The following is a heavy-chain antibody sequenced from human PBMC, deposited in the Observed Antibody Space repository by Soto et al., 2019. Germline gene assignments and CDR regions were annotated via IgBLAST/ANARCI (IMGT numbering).Heavy chain of an antibody. CDR3: AREEDDSSGYPDY. V-gene: IGHV3-30-3*01. J-gene: IGHJ4*02. D-gene: IGHD3-22*01. CDR1: GFTFSSYA. Sequence: QVQLVESGGGVVQPGRSLRLSCAASGFTFSSYAMHWVRQAPGKGLEWVAVISYDGSNKYYADSVKGRFTISRDNSKNTLYLQMNSLRAEDTAVYYRAREEDDSSGYPDYWGQGTLVTVSS. CDR2: ISYDGSNK.